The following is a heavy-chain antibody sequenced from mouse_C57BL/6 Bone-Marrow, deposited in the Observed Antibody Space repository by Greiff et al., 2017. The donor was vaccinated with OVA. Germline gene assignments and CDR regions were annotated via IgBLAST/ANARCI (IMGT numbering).Heavy chain of an antibody. J-gene: IGHJ3*01. Sequence: QVQLQQPGTELVKPGASLKLSCKASGYTFTSYWMPWVRQRPGQGLEWFGNISHSDGGTNYNDKFKSKATLTVDKSASTAYMQLSSLTSEDSAVYDCAREVRLFAFWGQGTLVTVSA. CDR3: AREVRLFAF. V-gene: IGHV1-53*01. CDR1: GYTFTSYW. CDR2: ISHSDGGT. D-gene: IGHD3-2*02.